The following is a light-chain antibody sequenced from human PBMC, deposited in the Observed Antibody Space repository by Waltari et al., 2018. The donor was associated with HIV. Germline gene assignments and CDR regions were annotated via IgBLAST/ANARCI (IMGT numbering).Light chain of an antibody. CDR3: QQYYTTPL. V-gene: IGKV4-1*01. CDR2: GAS. CDR1: QTVSYTSTDKSY. Sequence: VLTQSPEFLTVSQGERATINCTSSQTVSYTSTDKSYLAWYQQQPGQPPKLLVSGASSRHPGVPDRFSGSGSGTSFTLTIDNLQPEDVGIYYCQQYYTTPLFGGGTKVEI. J-gene: IGKJ4*01.